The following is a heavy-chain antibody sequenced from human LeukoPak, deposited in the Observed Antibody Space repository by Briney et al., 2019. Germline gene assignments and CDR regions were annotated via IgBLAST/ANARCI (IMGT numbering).Heavy chain of an antibody. CDR2: IQYDGSKK. CDR1: GFTFSSNG. V-gene: IGHV3-30*02. Sequence: GGSLRPSCAASGFTFSSNGMHWVRQAPGKGLEWVTFIQYDGSKKYYADSVKSRFTISRDNSKNTLYLEMNSLRAEDTAVYYCAKDIGSYYDYWGQGILVTVSS. D-gene: IGHD3-10*01. CDR3: AKDIGSYYDY. J-gene: IGHJ4*02.